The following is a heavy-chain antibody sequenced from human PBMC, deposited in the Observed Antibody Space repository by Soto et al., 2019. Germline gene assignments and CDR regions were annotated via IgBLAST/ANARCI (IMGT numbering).Heavy chain of an antibody. V-gene: IGHV1-18*04. CDR2: ISAYNGDT. CDR3: ARDPPVSGILRGTPLMDV. Sequence: ASVKVSCKASGYSFTTHGISWVRRAPGHGLEWMGWISAYNGDTHYVQRFQGRLTMTTDTSTSTAYMELRSLTSDDTAVYYCARDPPVSGILRGTPLMDVWGQGTTVTVSS. CDR1: GYSFTTHG. J-gene: IGHJ6*02. D-gene: IGHD4-17*01.